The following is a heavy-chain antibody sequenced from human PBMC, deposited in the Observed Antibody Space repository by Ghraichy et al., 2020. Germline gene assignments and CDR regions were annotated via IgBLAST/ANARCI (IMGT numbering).Heavy chain of an antibody. CDR3: ARGVYCSSTNCFSLRVVFDV. J-gene: IGHJ6*02. CDR1: GFTFSSYA. Sequence: GESLNISCAASGFTFSSYAMHWVRQPPGKGLEWVAITWNDGSNKFYADSVEGRFTISRDNSKSTVYLQMNNLTPEDTAIYYCARGVYCSSTNCFSLRVVFDVWGQGTTVVVSS. D-gene: IGHD2-2*01. V-gene: IGHV3-30*02. CDR2: TWNDGSNK.